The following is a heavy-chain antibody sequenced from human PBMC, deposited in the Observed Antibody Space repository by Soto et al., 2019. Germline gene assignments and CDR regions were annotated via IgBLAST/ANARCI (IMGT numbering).Heavy chain of an antibody. V-gene: IGHV1-69*06. Sequence: SVKVSCKASGGTFSSYAISWVRQAPGQGLEWMGGIIPIFGTANYAQKFQGRVTISVDTSKNQFSLKLSSVTAADTAVYYCARSPVVPAAITERSKGDYYYYYMDVWGKGTTVTVSS. CDR2: IIPIFGTA. CDR3: ARSPVVPAAITERSKGDYYYYYMDV. CDR1: GGTFSSYA. J-gene: IGHJ6*03. D-gene: IGHD2-2*01.